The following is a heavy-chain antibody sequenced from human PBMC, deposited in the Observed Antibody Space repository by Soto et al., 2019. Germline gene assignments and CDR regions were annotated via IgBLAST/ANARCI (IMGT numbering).Heavy chain of an antibody. J-gene: IGHJ4*02. CDR2: IIPIFGTA. Sequence: GASVKVSCKASGGTFSSYAISWVRQAPGQGLEWMGGIIPIFGTANYAQKFQGRVTITADESTSTAYMELSSLRSEDTAVYYCARAGVAVAARFDYWGQGTLVTVSS. V-gene: IGHV1-69*13. CDR1: GGTFSSYA. CDR3: ARAGVAVAARFDY. D-gene: IGHD6-19*01.